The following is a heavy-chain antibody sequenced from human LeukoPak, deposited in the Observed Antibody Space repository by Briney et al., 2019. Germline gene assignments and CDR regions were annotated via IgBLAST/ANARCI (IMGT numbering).Heavy chain of an antibody. V-gene: IGHV1-69*04. Sequence: ASVKVSCKASGGTFSSYAISWVRQAPGQGLEWMGRIIPILGIANYAQKFQGRVTITADKSTSTAYMELSSLRSEDTAVYYCARDAAYYYDSSGYPHSFDYWGQGTLVTVSS. CDR1: GGTFSSYA. J-gene: IGHJ4*02. CDR3: ARDAAYYYDSSGYPHSFDY. D-gene: IGHD3-22*01. CDR2: IIPILGIA.